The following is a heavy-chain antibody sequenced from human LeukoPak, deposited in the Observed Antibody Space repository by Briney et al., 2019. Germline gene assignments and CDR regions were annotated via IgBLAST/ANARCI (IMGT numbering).Heavy chain of an antibody. CDR1: GYTFTSYY. D-gene: IGHD3-3*01. CDR3: ARDRRGNYDLWSLTMDV. CDR2: INPSGGST. V-gene: IGHV1-46*01. Sequence: ASVKVSCKASGYTFTSYYMHWVRQAPGQGLEWMGIINPSGGSTSYAQKFQGRVTMTRDTSTSTVYMELSSLRSEDTAVYYCARDRRGNYDLWSLTMDVWGKGTTVTVSS. J-gene: IGHJ6*04.